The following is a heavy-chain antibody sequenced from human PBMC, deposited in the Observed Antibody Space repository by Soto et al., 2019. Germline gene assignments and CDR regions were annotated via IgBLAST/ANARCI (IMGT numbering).Heavy chain of an antibody. D-gene: IGHD6-19*01. CDR1: GGSISSYY. CDR2: IYYSGST. J-gene: IGHJ5*02. V-gene: IGHV4-59*01. CDR3: ARRWVGYSSTSNWFDP. Sequence: QVQLQESGPGLVKPSETLSLTCTVSGGSISSYYWSWIRQPPGKGLEWIGYIYYSGSTNYNPSLESRVAMSVDTSKNQFSLKLRSVTAADTAVYYCARRWVGYSSTSNWFDPWGQGTLVTVSS.